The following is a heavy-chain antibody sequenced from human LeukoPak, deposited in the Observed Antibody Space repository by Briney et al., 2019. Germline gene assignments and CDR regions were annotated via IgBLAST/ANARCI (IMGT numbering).Heavy chain of an antibody. CDR1: GFTFSNYG. V-gene: IGHV3-23*01. Sequence: RGSLRLSCAVSGFTFSNYGMSWVRQAPGMGLEWVSAIADGGETTYYADSVKGRFTISRDYSKSTLYLQMNSLRAEDTAVYYCARKAARTSGYDYWGQGILVTVSS. CDR3: ARKAARTSGYDY. J-gene: IGHJ4*02. D-gene: IGHD3-22*01. CDR2: IADGGETT.